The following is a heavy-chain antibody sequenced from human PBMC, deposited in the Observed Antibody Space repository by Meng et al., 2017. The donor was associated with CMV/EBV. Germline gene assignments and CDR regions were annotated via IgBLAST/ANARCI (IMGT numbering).Heavy chain of an antibody. CDR2: IYSGGST. CDR1: GFTVSSNC. D-gene: IGHD3-3*01. J-gene: IGHJ6*02. Sequence: GESLKISCAASGFTVSSNCMSWVRQAPGKGLEWVSVIYSGGSTYYADSVKGRFTISRNNPKNTLYLQMNSLRAEDTAVYYCARDRANNYDSYYYYYGMDVWGQGTTVTVSS. V-gene: IGHV3-53*01. CDR3: ARDRANNYDSYYYYYGMDV.